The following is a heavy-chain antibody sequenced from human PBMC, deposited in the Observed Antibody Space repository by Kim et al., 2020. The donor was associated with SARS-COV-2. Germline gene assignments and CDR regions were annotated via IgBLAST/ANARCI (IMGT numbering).Heavy chain of an antibody. V-gene: IGHV3-7*01. CDR3: ARDRFGYCSGGSCYSGFGY. CDR1: GFTFSSYW. CDR2: IKQDGSEK. J-gene: IGHJ4*02. D-gene: IGHD2-15*01. Sequence: GGSLRLSCAASGFTFSSYWMSWVRQAPGKGLEWVANIKQDGSEKYYVDSVKGRFTISRDNAKNSLYLQMNSLRAEDTAVYYCARDRFGYCSGGSCYSGFGYWGQGTLVTVSS.